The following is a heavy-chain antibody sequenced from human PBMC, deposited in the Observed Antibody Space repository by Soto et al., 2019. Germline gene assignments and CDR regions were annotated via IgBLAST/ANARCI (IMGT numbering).Heavy chain of an antibody. CDR1: GGSITSSNYY. D-gene: IGHD3-3*01. V-gene: IGHV4-39*01. J-gene: IGHJ5*02. CDR3: ATYVFRFSDWLDTWFAP. CDR2: IYHNGRT. Sequence: LSLTCTVSGGSITSSNYYWGWIRQPPGGGPEWIGVIYHNGRTHYSPALKGRVTMSVDTSKNQFFLKVTSVTAPDTAVYFWATYVFRFSDWLDTWFAPWGQGPLVPVSS.